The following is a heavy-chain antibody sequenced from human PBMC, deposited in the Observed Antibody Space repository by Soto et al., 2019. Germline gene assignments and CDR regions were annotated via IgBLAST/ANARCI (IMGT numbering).Heavy chain of an antibody. CDR3: ASEGVVRGPTDYYYSGMDV. J-gene: IGHJ6*02. Sequence: SVKVSCKASGGTFSSYAISWVRQAPGQGLEWMGGIIPIFGTANYAQKFQGRVTITADESTSTAYMELSSLRSEDTAVYYCASEGVVRGPTDYYYSGMDVWGQGTPVTVS. D-gene: IGHD3-10*01. CDR2: IIPIFGTA. V-gene: IGHV1-69*13. CDR1: GGTFSSYA.